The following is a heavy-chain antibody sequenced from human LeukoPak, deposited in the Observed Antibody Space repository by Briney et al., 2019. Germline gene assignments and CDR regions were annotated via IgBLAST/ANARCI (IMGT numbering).Heavy chain of an antibody. D-gene: IGHD2-2*01. CDR2: ISAYNGNT. CDR1: GYTFTSYG. J-gene: IGHJ4*02. V-gene: IGHV1-18*01. CDR3: ARDGDIVVVPAAIPFDY. Sequence: ASVNVSCKASGYTFTSYGISWVRQAPGQGLEWMGWISAYNGNTNYAQKLQGRVTMTTDTSTSTAYMELRSLRSDDTAVYYCARDGDIVVVPAAIPFDYWGQGTLVTVSS.